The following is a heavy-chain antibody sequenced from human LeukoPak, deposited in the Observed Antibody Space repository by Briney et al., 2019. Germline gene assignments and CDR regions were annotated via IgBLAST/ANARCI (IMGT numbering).Heavy chain of an antibody. J-gene: IGHJ4*02. V-gene: IGHV4-30-4*08. Sequence: SETLSLTCTVSGVSISSGGYYWGWIRQHPGKGLEWIGYIYYSGSTYYNPSLRSRVTLSVDTSKNQFSLKLSSVTAADTAVYYCARGGDDWGQGTLVTVSS. D-gene: IGHD3-16*01. CDR3: ARGGDD. CDR1: GVSISSGGYY. CDR2: IYYSGST.